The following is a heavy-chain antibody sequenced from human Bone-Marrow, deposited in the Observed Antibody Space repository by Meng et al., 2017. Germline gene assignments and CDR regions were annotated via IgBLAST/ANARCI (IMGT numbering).Heavy chain of an antibody. CDR2: INHSGST. D-gene: IGHD2-2*01. J-gene: IGHJ5*02. CDR3: ARVVPAARDWFDP. CDR1: GGSFSGYY. V-gene: IGHV4-34*01. Sequence: SETLSLTCAVYGGSFSGYYWSWIRQPPGKGLEWIGEINHSGSTNYNPSLKSRVTISVDTAKNQFSLKLSSVTAADTAVYYCARVVPAARDWFDPWGQGTLVTVSS.